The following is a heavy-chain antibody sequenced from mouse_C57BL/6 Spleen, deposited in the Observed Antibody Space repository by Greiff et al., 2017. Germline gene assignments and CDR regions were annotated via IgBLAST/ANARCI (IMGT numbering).Heavy chain of an antibody. D-gene: IGHD3-2*02. CDR3: AKTAQATGDFDY. CDR2: IYPRGGST. V-gene: IGHV1-85*01. CDR1: GYTFTSYD. J-gene: IGHJ2*01. Sequence: QVQLQQSGPELVKPGASVKLSCKASGYTFTSYDINWVKQRPGQGLEWIGWIYPRGGSTKYNEKFKGKATLTVDTSSSTAYMELHSLTSADSAVYFCAKTAQATGDFDYWGQGTTLTVSS.